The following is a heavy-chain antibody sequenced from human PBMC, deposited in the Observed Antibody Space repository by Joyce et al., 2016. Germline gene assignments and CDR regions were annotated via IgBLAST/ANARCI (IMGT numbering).Heavy chain of an antibody. J-gene: IGHJ6*03. CDR2: VDPEDGET. V-gene: IGHV1-69-2*01. CDR3: ATVDYYYGSGTPRDYYYYMDV. Sequence: EVQLVQSGAEVKKPGATVKISCKVSGYTFTDYYMHWVKQAPGKGLEWMGLVDPEDGETLYAEKCQGRVTITAGTSTDTAYMELSSLRSEDTAVYYCATVDYYYGSGTPRDYYYYMDVWGKGTTVTVSS. CDR1: GYTFTDYY. D-gene: IGHD3-10*01.